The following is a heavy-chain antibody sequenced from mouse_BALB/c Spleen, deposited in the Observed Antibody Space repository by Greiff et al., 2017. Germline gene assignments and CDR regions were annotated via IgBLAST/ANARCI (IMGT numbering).Heavy chain of an antibody. D-gene: IGHD2-2*01. CDR2: IYPGNSDT. V-gene: IGHV1-5*01. J-gene: IGHJ2*01. Sequence: EVQLQESGTVLARPGASVKMSCKASGYSFTSYWMHWVKQRPGQGLEWIGAIYPGNSDTSYNQKFKGKAKLTAVTSASTAYMELSSLTNEDSAVYYCTRDYGYDGFDYWGQGTTLTVSS. CDR1: GYSFTSYW. CDR3: TRDYGYDGFDY.